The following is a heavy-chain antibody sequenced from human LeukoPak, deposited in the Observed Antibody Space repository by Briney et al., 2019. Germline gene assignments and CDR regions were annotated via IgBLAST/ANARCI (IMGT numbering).Heavy chain of an antibody. CDR2: IDQDGSDK. Sequence: GGSLRLSCAASGFTLSDFWMSWVRQAPGKGLEWVTNIDQDGSDKNYVGSVKGRFTISRDDAKNSLFLQMNSLRAEDTAVYYCARRKFYSTYDPFDSWGQGTLVIVSS. J-gene: IGHJ4*02. CDR3: ARRKFYSTYDPFDS. V-gene: IGHV3-7*01. CDR1: GFTLSDFW. D-gene: IGHD5-12*01.